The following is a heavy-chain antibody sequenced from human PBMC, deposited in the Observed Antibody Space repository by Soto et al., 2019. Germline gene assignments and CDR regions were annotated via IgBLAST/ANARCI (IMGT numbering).Heavy chain of an antibody. J-gene: IGHJ6*02. CDR1: AFTLSSYS. CDR2: INSGSTTI. V-gene: IGHV3-48*02. CDR3: ARDNPRSSGWDV. Sequence: EVQLVESGGGLVQPGGSLRLSCAASAFTLSSYSMNWVRQAPVKGLEWVSYINSGSTTIYYADSVKGRFTISRDNAKNSLYLQMNSLRDEDTAVYYCARDNPRSSGWDVWGQGTTVTVSS.